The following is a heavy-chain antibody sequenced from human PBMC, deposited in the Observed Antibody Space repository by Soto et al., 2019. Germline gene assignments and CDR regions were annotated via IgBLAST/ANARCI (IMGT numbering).Heavy chain of an antibody. J-gene: IGHJ4*02. CDR2: IKSKLDGETI. CDR1: GFTFSNVW. D-gene: IGHD6-19*01. Sequence: EGQLVESGGGLVKPGGSLRLSCAASGFTFSNVWMNWVRRAPGKGLEWVGRIKSKLDGETIDYAAPVKGRFTISRDDSKNMLYLQMNSLKTEVTGVYYCTPLALKYNSDWYEFSDWGQGTLVTVSS. CDR3: TPLALKYNSDWYEFSD. V-gene: IGHV3-15*07.